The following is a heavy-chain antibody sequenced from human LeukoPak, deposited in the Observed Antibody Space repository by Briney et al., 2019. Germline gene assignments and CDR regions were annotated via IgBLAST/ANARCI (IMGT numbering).Heavy chain of an antibody. V-gene: IGHV4-59*08. CDR1: GGSISSYY. CDR2: IYYSGST. Sequence: PSETLSLTCTVSGGSISSYYWSWIRQPPGKGLEWIGYIYYSGSTNYNPSLKSRVTISVDTSKNQFSLKLSSVTAADTAVYYYARAYYYGSGSYPPGAFDIWGQGTMVTVSS. J-gene: IGHJ3*02. D-gene: IGHD3-10*01. CDR3: ARAYYYGSGSYPPGAFDI.